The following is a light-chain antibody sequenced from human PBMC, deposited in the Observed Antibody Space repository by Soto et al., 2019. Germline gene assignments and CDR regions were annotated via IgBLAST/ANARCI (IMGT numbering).Light chain of an antibody. Sequence: QSALTQPRSVSGSPGQSVTVSCIGTSSDVGDYNSVSWYQQHPGKAPKLMIHDVSKRPSGVPDRFSGSKSGNTASLTISGLQAEDEADYYCCSYVGASIYVFGTGTKVTVL. V-gene: IGLV2-11*01. CDR2: DVS. CDR3: CSYVGASIYV. CDR1: SSDVGDYNS. J-gene: IGLJ1*01.